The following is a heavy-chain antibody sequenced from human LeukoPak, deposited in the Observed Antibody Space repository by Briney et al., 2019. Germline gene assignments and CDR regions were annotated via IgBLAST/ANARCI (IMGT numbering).Heavy chain of an antibody. V-gene: IGHV4-59*08. CDR1: GGSSSNYY. Sequence: KPSETLSLTCTVSGGSSSNYYWSWIRQPPGKGLEWIGYIYYSGSTNYSPSLKSRVSISEDTSKNQFSLKLTSVTAADTAVYYCARPPLLWGQGILVTVSS. D-gene: IGHD2-21*01. CDR2: IYYSGST. J-gene: IGHJ4*02. CDR3: ARPPLL.